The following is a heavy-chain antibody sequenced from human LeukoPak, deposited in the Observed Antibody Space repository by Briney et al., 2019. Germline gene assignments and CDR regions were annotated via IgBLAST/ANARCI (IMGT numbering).Heavy chain of an antibody. D-gene: IGHD3-22*01. Sequence: PGGSLRLSCAASGFTFSSYSMNWVRQAPGKGLEWVSSISSSSYIYYADSVKGRFTISRDNAKNSLYLQMNSLRAEDTAVYYCARELASYDSSGYPSYWGQGTLVTVSS. J-gene: IGHJ4*02. CDR3: ARELASYDSSGYPSY. CDR1: GFTFSSYS. V-gene: IGHV3-21*01. CDR2: ISSSSYI.